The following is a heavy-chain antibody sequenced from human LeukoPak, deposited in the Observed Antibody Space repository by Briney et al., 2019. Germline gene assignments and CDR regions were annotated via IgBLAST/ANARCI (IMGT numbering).Heavy chain of an antibody. J-gene: IGHJ4*02. CDR2: ISAYNGDT. CDR3: GRVDMATTKDY. V-gene: IGHV1-18*01. Sequence: EASVKVSCKAFGYIFTNFGIIWVRQAPGQGLEWMGWISAYNGDTKYGQSFQGRVTMTTDTSTNTAYMDLRSLSSDDTAVYYCGRVDMATTKDYWGQGTLVTVSS. D-gene: IGHD5-24*01. CDR1: GYIFTNFG.